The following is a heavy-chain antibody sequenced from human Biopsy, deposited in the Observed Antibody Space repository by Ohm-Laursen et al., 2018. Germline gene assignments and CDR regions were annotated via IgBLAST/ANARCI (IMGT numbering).Heavy chain of an antibody. V-gene: IGHV1-2*06. D-gene: IGHD6-13*01. CDR3: ARMEQPHDY. Sequence: ASVKVSCKASGYPFSNYYLFWVRQAPGQGLEGMGRINPNSGDTVFARNFQGRVTMTRDTAISTVYMDLRNLRPDDTAVYFCARMEQPHDYWGQGTLVTVSS. CDR1: GYPFSNYY. CDR2: INPNSGDT. J-gene: IGHJ4*02.